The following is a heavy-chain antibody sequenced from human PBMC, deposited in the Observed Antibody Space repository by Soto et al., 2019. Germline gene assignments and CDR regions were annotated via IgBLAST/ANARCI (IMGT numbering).Heavy chain of an antibody. J-gene: IGHJ6*02. V-gene: IGHV3-48*02. CDR3: ARDPTLITMVRGAAPDYDYYGMDV. Sequence: PGGSLRLSCAASGFTFSSYSMNWVRQAPGKGLEWVSYISSSSSTIYYADSVKGRFTISRDNAKNSLYLQMNSLRDEDTAVYYCARDPTLITMVRGAAPDYDYYGMDVWGQGTTVTVSS. CDR1: GFTFSSYS. D-gene: IGHD3-10*01. CDR2: ISSSSSTI.